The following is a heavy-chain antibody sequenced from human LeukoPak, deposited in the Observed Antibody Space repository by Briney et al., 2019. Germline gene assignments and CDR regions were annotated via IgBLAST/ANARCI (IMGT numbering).Heavy chain of an antibody. CDR1: GFTFSSYA. Sequence: GGSLRLSCAASGFTFSSYAMRWVRQAPGKGLEWVSSISGSGGSTYYADSVKGRFTISRDNSKNTLYLQISSLRAEDTAVYYCARGGSGWYYWGQGTLVTVSS. CDR2: ISGSGGST. CDR3: ARGGSGWYY. D-gene: IGHD6-19*01. V-gene: IGHV3-23*01. J-gene: IGHJ4*02.